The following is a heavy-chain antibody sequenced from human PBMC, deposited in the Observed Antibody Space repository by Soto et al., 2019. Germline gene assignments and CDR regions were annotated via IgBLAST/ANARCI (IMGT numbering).Heavy chain of an antibody. CDR1: GFTFSSYA. D-gene: IGHD4-17*01. V-gene: IGHV3-23*01. CDR3: AKVPDYGDYRIKYYFDY. Sequence: GGSLRLSCAASGFTFSSYAMSWVRQAPGKGLEWVSAISGSGGRTYYADSVKGRFTISRDNSKNTLYLQMNSLRAEDTAVYYCAKVPDYGDYRIKYYFDYWGQGTLVTVSS. J-gene: IGHJ4*02. CDR2: ISGSGGRT.